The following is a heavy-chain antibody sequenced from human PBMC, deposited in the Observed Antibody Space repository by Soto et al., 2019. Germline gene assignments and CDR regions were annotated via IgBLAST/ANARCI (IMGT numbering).Heavy chain of an antibody. D-gene: IGHD4-17*01. CDR3: ARWDYGVYARFDY. J-gene: IGHJ4*02. CDR1: GYTFTSHD. CDR2: MNPNSGNT. Sequence: QVQLVQSGAEVKKSGASVKVSCKASGYTFTSHDINWVRQATGQGLEWMGWMNPNSGNTGYAQKFQGRITLTRNTSISTAYMELSSLRSEDTAVYYCARWDYGVYARFDYWGQGTLVTVSS. V-gene: IGHV1-8*01.